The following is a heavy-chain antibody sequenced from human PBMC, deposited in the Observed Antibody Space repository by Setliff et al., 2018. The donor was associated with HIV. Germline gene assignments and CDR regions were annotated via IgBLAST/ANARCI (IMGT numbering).Heavy chain of an antibody. Sequence: SETLSLTCTVSGGSISSSSYYWGWIRQPPGKGLEWIGSIYYSGSTYYNPSLKSRVTISVDTSKNQFSLNLSSVTAADTAVYYCARAMGGSRTDFDYWGQGTLVTVSS. J-gene: IGHJ4*02. CDR2: IYYSGST. V-gene: IGHV4-39*01. D-gene: IGHD2-2*01. CDR3: ARAMGGSRTDFDY. CDR1: GGSISSSSYY.